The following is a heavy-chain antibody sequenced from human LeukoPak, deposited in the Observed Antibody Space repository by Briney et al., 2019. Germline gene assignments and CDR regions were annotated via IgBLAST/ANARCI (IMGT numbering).Heavy chain of an antibody. V-gene: IGHV3-64*01. D-gene: IGHD4-23*01. CDR3: ARDSTDYGGNHPFDY. CDR2: ISSNGGST. J-gene: IGHJ4*02. Sequence: GGSLRLSCAASGFTFSSYAMHWVRQAPGKGLEYVSAISSNGGSTYYANSVKGRFTISRDNSKNTLYLQMGSLRAEDMAVYYCARDSTDYGGNHPFDYWGQGTLVTVSS. CDR1: GFTFSSYA.